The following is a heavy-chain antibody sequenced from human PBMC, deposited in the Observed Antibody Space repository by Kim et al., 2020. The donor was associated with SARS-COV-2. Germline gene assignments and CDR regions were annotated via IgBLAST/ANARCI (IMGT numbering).Heavy chain of an antibody. V-gene: IGHV3-49*03. Sequence: GGSLRLSCTASGFTFGDYAMSWFRQAPGKGLEWVGFIRSKAYGGTTEYAASVKGRFTISRDDSKSIAYLQMNSLKTEDTAVYYCTRDLVLAYCGGDCSLPFDIWGQGTMVTVSS. CDR1: GFTFGDYA. D-gene: IGHD2-21*02. CDR3: TRDLVLAYCGGDCSLPFDI. J-gene: IGHJ3*02. CDR2: IRSKAYGGTT.